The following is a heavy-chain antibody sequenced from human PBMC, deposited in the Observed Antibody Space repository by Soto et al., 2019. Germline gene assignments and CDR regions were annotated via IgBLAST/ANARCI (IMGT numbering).Heavy chain of an antibody. D-gene: IGHD3-22*01. CDR2: IYHSGST. CDR3: AKDSDYYDSNLYFDK. J-gene: IGHJ4*02. Sequence: SETLSLTCAVSGGSISSGGYSWSWIRQPPGKGLEWIGYIYHSGSTYYNPSLKSRVTISVDRSKNQFSLKLSSVTAEDTAVYYCAKDSDYYDSNLYFDKWGQGTLVTVSS. CDR1: GGSISSGGYS. V-gene: IGHV4-30-2*01.